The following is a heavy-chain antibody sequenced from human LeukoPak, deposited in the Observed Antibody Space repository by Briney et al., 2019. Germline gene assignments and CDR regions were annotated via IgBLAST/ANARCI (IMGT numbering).Heavy chain of an antibody. D-gene: IGHD3-22*01. J-gene: IGHJ4*02. CDR1: GGSFSGYY. V-gene: IGHV4-34*01. Sequence: PSETLSLTCAVYGGSFSGYYWSWIRQPPGKGLEWIGEINHSGSTNYNPSLKSRVTISVDTSKNQFSLKLSSVTAADTAVYYCARALYYYDSSGYSPYLDYWGQGTLVTVSS. CDR3: ARALYYYDSSGYSPYLDY. CDR2: INHSGST.